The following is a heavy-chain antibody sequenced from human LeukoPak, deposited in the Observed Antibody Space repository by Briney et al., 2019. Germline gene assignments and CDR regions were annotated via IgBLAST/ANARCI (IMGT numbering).Heavy chain of an antibody. V-gene: IGHV3-53*05. J-gene: IGHJ4*02. Sequence: GGSLRLSCAASGFTVSSNYMSWVPQAPGKGLEWVSVLYIGGPTYYGDSVKGRFTISRDNSKNTVYLQMNSLRLEDTAVYYCAREEVDYYDSSGYRDWGQGTLVTVSS. CDR2: LYIGGPT. CDR1: GFTVSSNY. D-gene: IGHD3-22*01. CDR3: AREEVDYYDSSGYRD.